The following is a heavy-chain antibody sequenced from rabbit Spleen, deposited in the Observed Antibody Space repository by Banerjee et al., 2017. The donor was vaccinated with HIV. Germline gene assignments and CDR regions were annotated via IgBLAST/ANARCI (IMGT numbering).Heavy chain of an antibody. D-gene: IGHD1-1*01. CDR3: ARCSERGSVCYYGMDL. V-gene: IGHV1S45*01. Sequence: QEQLVESGGGLVQPEGSLTLTCKASGFSFSDRDVMCWVRQAPGKGLQWIACINTYTTKAVYATWANGRFTISKTSSTTVTLQMTSLTAADTATYFCARCSERGSVCYYGMDLWGPGTLVTVS. CDR2: INTYTTKA. J-gene: IGHJ6*01. CDR1: GFSFSDRDV.